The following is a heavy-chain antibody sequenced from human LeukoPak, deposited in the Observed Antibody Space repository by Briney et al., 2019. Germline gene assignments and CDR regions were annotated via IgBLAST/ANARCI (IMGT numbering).Heavy chain of an antibody. CDR3: AKTKGYFDY. D-gene: IGHD1/OR15-1a*01. J-gene: IGHJ4*02. V-gene: IGHV4-59*12. CDR2: IYYSGST. CDR1: GGSISSYY. Sequence: SSETLSLTCTVSGGSISSYYWSWIRQPPGKGLEWIGYIYYSGSTNYNPSLKSRVTMSVDTSKNQFSLKLSSVTAADTAVYYCAKTKGYFDYWGQGTLVTVSS.